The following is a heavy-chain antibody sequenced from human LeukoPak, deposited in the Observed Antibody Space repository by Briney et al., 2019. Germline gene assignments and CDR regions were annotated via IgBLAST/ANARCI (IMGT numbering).Heavy chain of an antibody. Sequence: ASVKVSCKASGYTFTGYYMHWVRQAPGQGLEWMGRINPNSGGTNYAQKFQGRVTMTRDTSISTAYMELSRLRSDDTAVYYCARGFRAMAQGRSYYYYGMDVWGQGTTVTVSS. J-gene: IGHJ6*02. CDR3: ARGFRAMAQGRSYYYYGMDV. V-gene: IGHV1-2*06. CDR2: INPNSGGT. CDR1: GYTFTGYY. D-gene: IGHD5-18*01.